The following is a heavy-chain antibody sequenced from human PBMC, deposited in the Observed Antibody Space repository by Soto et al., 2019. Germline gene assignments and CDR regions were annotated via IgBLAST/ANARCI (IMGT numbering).Heavy chain of an antibody. CDR3: ARDSPPVDY. CDR2: ISAYNGNT. CDR1: GYTFTTYG. Sequence: ASVKVSCKASGYTFTTYGISWVRQAPGQGLEWMGWISAYNGNTKYAQKHQGRVTMTTDTSTSTAYMELRSLTSDGTAVYYCARDSPPVDYWGQGTLVTVSS. V-gene: IGHV1-18*01. J-gene: IGHJ4*02.